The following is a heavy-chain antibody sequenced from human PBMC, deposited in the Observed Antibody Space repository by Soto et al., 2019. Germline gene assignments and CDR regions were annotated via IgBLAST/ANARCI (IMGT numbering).Heavy chain of an antibody. CDR3: ARVKSKRQLLYANYYYGMDV. Sequence: SETLSLTCTASGGSISSYYWSWIRQPPGKGLEWIGYIYYSGSTNYNPSLKSRVTISVDTSKTQFSLKLSSVTAADTAVYYCARVKSKRQLLYANYYYGMDVWGQGTTVTVSS. CDR1: GGSISSYY. J-gene: IGHJ6*02. CDR2: IYYSGST. V-gene: IGHV4-59*01. D-gene: IGHD2-2*02.